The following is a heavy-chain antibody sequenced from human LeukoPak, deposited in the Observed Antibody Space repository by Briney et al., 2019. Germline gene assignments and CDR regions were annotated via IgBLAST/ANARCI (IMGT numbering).Heavy chain of an antibody. CDR1: GGTSSSYT. V-gene: IGHV1-69*02. CDR3: ARSGEYYDFWSGSYYGMDV. Sequence: ASVKVSCKASGGTSSSYTISWVRQAPGQGLEWMGRIIPILGIANYAQKFQGRVTITADKSTSTAYMELSSLRSEDTAVYYCARSGEYYDFWSGSYYGMDVWGQGTTVTVSS. CDR2: IIPILGIA. J-gene: IGHJ6*02. D-gene: IGHD3-3*01.